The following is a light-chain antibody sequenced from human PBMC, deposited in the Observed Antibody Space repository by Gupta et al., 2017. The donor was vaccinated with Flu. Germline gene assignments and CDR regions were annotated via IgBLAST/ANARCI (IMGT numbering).Light chain of an antibody. CDR3: PQHSNWPPFT. V-gene: IGKV3-11*01. CDR2: DAS. CDR1: QSVSSY. J-gene: IGKJ5*01. Sequence: EIVLTPSPATLSLSPGERSTRSCRARQSVSSYLAWYQQKPGQAPRLLISDASNRDTGIQARFSGTGYRKGVTITVSSLALNEFPRYYSPQHSNWPPFTFGQGTLMEIK.